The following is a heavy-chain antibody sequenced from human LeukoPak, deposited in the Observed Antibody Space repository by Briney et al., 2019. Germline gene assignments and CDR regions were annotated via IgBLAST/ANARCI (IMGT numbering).Heavy chain of an antibody. CDR3: AKDHGLYYGSGSYYRYWYFDL. D-gene: IGHD3-10*01. CDR1: GFTFSSYG. V-gene: IGHV3-33*06. J-gene: IGHJ2*01. Sequence: PGGSLRLSCAASGFTFSSYGMHWVRQAPGKGLEWVAVIWYDGSNKYYADSVKGRFTISRDNSKNTLYLQMNSLRAEDTAVYYCAKDHGLYYGSGSYYRYWYFDLWGRGTLVTVSS. CDR2: IWYDGSNK.